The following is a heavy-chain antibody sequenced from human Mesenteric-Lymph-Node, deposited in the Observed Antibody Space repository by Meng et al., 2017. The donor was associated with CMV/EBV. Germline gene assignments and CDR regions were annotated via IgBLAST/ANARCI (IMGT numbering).Heavy chain of an antibody. Sequence: GESLKISCAASGFTFNNYSMNWVRQAPGKGLEWVSSISSSSSYTYYADSVKGRFAISRDNAKNSLYLQMNSLRAEDTAVYYCAITRPGYCSSTSCPDSYGGFEYWGQGTLVTVSS. D-gene: IGHD2-2*01. J-gene: IGHJ4*02. CDR3: AITRPGYCSSTSCPDSYGGFEY. CDR1: GFTFNNYS. V-gene: IGHV3-21*01. CDR2: ISSSSSYT.